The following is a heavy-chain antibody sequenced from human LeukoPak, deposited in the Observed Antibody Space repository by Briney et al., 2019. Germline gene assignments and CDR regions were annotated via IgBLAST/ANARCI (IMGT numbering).Heavy chain of an antibody. J-gene: IGHJ4*02. CDR3: ARGVAMVRGVINN. V-gene: IGHV4-59*12. CDR1: GGSISSYY. D-gene: IGHD3-10*01. Sequence: SETLSLTCTVSGGSISSYYWSWIRQPPGKGLEWIGYIYYSGSTNYNPSLKSRVTISVDTSKNQFSLKLSSVTAADTAVYYCARGVAMVRGVINNWGQGTLVTVSS. CDR2: IYYSGST.